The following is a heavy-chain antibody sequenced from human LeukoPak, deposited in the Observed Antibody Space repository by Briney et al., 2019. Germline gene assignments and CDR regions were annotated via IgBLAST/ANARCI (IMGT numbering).Heavy chain of an antibody. J-gene: IGHJ4*02. Sequence: SETLSLTCAVYGGSFSGYYWSWIRLPPGKGLEWIGEINHSGSTNYNPSLKSRVTISVDTSKNQFSLKLSSVTAADTAVYYCARVLMYYDILTGYSYFDYWGQGTLVTVSS. CDR2: INHSGST. CDR3: ARVLMYYDILTGYSYFDY. V-gene: IGHV4-34*01. CDR1: GGSFSGYY. D-gene: IGHD3-9*01.